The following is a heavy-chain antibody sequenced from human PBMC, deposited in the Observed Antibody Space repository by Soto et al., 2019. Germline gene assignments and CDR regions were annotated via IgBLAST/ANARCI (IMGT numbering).Heavy chain of an antibody. Sequence: QVQLVESGGGVVQPGRSLRLSCAASGFTFSSYGMHWVRQAPGKGLEWVAVIWYDGSNKYYADSVKDRFTISRDNSKNTLYLQMNSLRAEDTAVYYCARVRGLGDAGGAFDIWGQGTMVTVSS. CDR1: GFTFSSYG. D-gene: IGHD2-21*02. V-gene: IGHV3-33*01. CDR3: ARVRGLGDAGGAFDI. J-gene: IGHJ3*02. CDR2: IWYDGSNK.